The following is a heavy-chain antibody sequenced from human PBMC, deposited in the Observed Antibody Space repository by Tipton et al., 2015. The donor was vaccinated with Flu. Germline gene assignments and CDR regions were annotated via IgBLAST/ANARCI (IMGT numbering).Heavy chain of an antibody. CDR2: MNPNSGNT. V-gene: IGHV1-8*01. Sequence: QVQLVQSGAEVKKPGASVKVSCKASGYTFTSYDINWVRQATGQGLEWMGWMNPNSGNTGYAQKFQGRVTMTRNTSISTAYMELSSLRSEDTAVYYCARPGTNPLFLPAAKSPGRAFDIWGQGTMVTVSS. D-gene: IGHD2-2*01. CDR1: GYTFTSYD. CDR3: ARPGTNPLFLPAAKSPGRAFDI. J-gene: IGHJ3*02.